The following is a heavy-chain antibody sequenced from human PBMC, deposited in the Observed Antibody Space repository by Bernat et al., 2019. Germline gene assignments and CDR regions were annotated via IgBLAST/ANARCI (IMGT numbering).Heavy chain of an antibody. CDR3: TRSKDSGSYYSAPPANFHC. V-gene: IGHV1-3*01. D-gene: IGHD1-26*01. CDR1: GHTFTGYA. CDR2: IDGGNGGT. J-gene: IGHJ4*02. Sequence: QVQLVQSGAEVKKPGASVRVSCKASGHTFTGYAIHWVRQAPGQSLEWMGWIDGGNGGTSYSQKFQGRVTFSRDTAANTVYKDLSSLRSEDTAVYYCTRSKDSGSYYSAPPANFHCWGQGTLVTVSS.